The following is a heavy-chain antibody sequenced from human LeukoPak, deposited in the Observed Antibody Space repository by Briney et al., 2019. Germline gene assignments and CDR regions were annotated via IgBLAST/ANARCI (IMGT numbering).Heavy chain of an antibody. Sequence: GASVKVSCKASGGTFSSYAISWVRQAPGQGLEWMGRIIPIFGIANYAQKFQGRVTITADKSTSTAYMELSSLRSEDTAVYYCARAYSSGLINYWGQGTLVTVS. CDR1: GGTFSSYA. CDR3: ARAYSSGLINY. CDR2: IIPIFGIA. J-gene: IGHJ4*02. V-gene: IGHV1-69*04. D-gene: IGHD3-22*01.